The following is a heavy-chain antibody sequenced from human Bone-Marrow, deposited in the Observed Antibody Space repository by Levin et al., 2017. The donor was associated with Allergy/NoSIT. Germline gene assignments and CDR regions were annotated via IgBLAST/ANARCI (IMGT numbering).Heavy chain of an antibody. Sequence: GGSLRLSCTASGFTFGDYAMSWFRQAPGKGLEWVGFIRSKAYGGTTEYAASVKGRFTISRDDSKSIAYLQMNSLKTEDTAVYYCTRDGYYYGSGSYYLAYYYGMDVWGQGTTVTVSS. CDR2: IRSKAYGGTT. D-gene: IGHD3-10*01. J-gene: IGHJ6*02. CDR1: GFTFGDYA. CDR3: TRDGYYYGSGSYYLAYYYGMDV. V-gene: IGHV3-49*03.